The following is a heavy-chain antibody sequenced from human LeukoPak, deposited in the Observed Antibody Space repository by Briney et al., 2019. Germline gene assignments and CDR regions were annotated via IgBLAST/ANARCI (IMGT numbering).Heavy chain of an antibody. CDR2: INPNSGGT. CDR3: ARDSIRGVTTRSGAFDI. D-gene: IGHD1-14*01. J-gene: IGHJ3*02. Sequence: ASVKVSCKASGYTFTGYYMHWVRQAPGQGLEWMGWINPNSGGTNYAQKFQGRVTMTRDTSISTAYMELSRLRSDDTAVYYCARDSIRGVTTRSGAFDIWGQGTMVTVSS. CDR1: GYTFTGYY. V-gene: IGHV1-2*02.